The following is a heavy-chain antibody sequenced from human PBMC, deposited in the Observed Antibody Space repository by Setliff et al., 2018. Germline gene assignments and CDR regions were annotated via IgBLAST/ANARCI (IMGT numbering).Heavy chain of an antibody. D-gene: IGHD2-15*01. CDR2: IYHNGNT. Sequence: SETLSLTCTVSGGSVSPYFWSWIRQPPGKGLEWIGYIYHNGNTNFNPSLKSRVTMSVDTSKNQFSLKLKSVTAADTAMYYCARGCAAGACYSDYYYYMDVWGKGTTVTVSS. J-gene: IGHJ6*03. CDR3: ARGCAAGACYSDYYYYMDV. V-gene: IGHV4-59*02. CDR1: GGSVSPYF.